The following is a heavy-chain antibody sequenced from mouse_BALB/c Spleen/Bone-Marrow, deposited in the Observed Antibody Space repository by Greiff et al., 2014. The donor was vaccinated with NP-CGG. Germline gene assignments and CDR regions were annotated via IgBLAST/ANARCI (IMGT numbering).Heavy chain of an antibody. J-gene: IGHJ2*01. CDR3: TRGRTWDFDY. V-gene: IGHV1S81*02. CDR1: GYTFTSYY. D-gene: IGHD4-1*01. CDR2: INPSNGGT. Sequence: SGAELVKPGASVKLSCKASGYTFTSYYMYWVKQRPGQGLEWIGEINPSNGGTNFNEKFKSRATLTVDKSSSTAYMQLSSLTSVDSAVYYCTRGRTWDFDYWGQGTTLTVSS.